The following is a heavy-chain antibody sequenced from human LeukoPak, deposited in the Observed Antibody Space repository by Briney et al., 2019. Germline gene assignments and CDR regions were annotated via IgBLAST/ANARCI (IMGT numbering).Heavy chain of an antibody. D-gene: IGHD1-26*01. Sequence: GGSLRLSCTASGFSFSGHWMHWARHLPGKGLVWVSRISPTGSTTSYADSVKGRFTISRDNSKNTLYLQMNSLRAEDTAVYYCARGGSYFDYWGQGTLVTVSS. CDR1: GFSFSGHW. CDR2: ISPTGSTT. CDR3: ARGGSYFDY. V-gene: IGHV3-74*01. J-gene: IGHJ4*02.